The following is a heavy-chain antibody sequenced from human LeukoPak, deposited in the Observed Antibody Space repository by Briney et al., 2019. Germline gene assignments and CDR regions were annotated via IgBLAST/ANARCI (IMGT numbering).Heavy chain of an antibody. D-gene: IGHD3-22*01. CDR3: AKGSSGYFADL. Sequence: TGESLRLSCAASGFIFNNYGLMWVRPAAGKGLEWVSAISNDGGGTQYADFVEGRFTISRDNSKNTLFLQVSSLRAEDTALYYCAKGSSGYFADLWGQGTLVTVSS. CDR1: GFIFNNYG. CDR2: ISNDGGGT. V-gene: IGHV3-23*01. J-gene: IGHJ5*02.